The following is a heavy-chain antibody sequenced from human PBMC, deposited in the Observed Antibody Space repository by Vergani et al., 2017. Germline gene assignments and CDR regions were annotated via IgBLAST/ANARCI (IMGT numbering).Heavy chain of an antibody. CDR1: GGSFSTGGQS. J-gene: IGHJ4*02. CDR3: ARTESFILRYFHWAL. Sequence: QVQLQESGPGLVKPSQTLSLTCTVSGGSFSTGGQSWTWLRQSAGKGLEWIGRIYTSGATNYNPSLKGRVTISVDTSKNQFSLEVTSVTAADTAIYFCARTESFILRYFHWALWGQGTLVTVSS. D-gene: IGHD3-9*01. CDR2: IYTSGAT. V-gene: IGHV4-61*02.